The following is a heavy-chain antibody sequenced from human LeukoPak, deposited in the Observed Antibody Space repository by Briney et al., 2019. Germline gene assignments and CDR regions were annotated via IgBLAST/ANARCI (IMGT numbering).Heavy chain of an antibody. CDR3: ASASPNIVVVPAARNDAFDI. CDR1: GGSISSGDYY. CDR2: IYYSGST. Sequence: SSETLSLTRTVSGGSISSGDYYWSWIRQPPGKGLEWIGYIYYSGSTYYNPSLKSRVTISVDTSKNQFSLKLSSVTAADTAVYYCASASPNIVVVPAARNDAFDIWGQGTMVTVSS. V-gene: IGHV4-30-4*08. J-gene: IGHJ3*02. D-gene: IGHD2-2*01.